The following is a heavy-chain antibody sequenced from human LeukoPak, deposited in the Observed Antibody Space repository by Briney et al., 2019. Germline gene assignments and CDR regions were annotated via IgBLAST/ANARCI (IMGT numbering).Heavy chain of an antibody. J-gene: IGHJ4*02. V-gene: IGHV4-39*01. Sequence: SETLSLTCTVSGGSISSTAYYWGWIRQPPGKGLGWIGSIYYTGGTYYNPSLKRRVTISKDTSKNQFSLKLSSVTAADTAVYYCARHGISGPYYAAFDYWGQGTLVSVSS. D-gene: IGHD1-26*01. CDR1: GGSISSTAYY. CDR3: ARHGISGPYYAAFDY. CDR2: IYYTGGT.